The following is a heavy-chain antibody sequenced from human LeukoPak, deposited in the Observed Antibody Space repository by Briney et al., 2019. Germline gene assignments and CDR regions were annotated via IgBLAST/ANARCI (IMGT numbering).Heavy chain of an antibody. Sequence: PGGYLRLYCAASGFTFSSYSMNWARQAPGKGLEWVSYISSSSSTIYYADSVKGRFTISRDNANNSLYLQMNILRAEDTAVYYCARVSRGSYHFDYWGQGALVTVSS. J-gene: IGHJ4*02. D-gene: IGHD1-26*01. V-gene: IGHV3-48*04. CDR1: GFTFSSYS. CDR3: ARVSRGSYHFDY. CDR2: ISSSSSTI.